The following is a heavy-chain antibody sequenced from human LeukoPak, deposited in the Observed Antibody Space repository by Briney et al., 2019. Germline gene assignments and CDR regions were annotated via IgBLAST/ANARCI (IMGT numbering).Heavy chain of an antibody. V-gene: IGHV4-34*01. J-gene: IGHJ4*02. CDR3: ARGPHTGVNYYDSSGYYY. CDR2: INHSGST. Sequence: PSETLSLTCAVYCGSFSGYYWRWIRQPPGKGLEWIGEINHSGSTNYNPSLKSRVTISVDTSKNQFALKLSSVTAADTTVYYCARGPHTGVNYYDSSGYYYWGQGTLVTVSS. D-gene: IGHD3-22*01. CDR1: CGSFSGYY.